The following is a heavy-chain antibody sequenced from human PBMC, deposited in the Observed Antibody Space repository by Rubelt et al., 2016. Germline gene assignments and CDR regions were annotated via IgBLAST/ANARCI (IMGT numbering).Heavy chain of an antibody. J-gene: IGHJ4*02. CDR2: IYYSGST. D-gene: IGHD4-11*01. CDR3: ARLETTVTKRSFDY. Sequence: QLQLQESGPGLVKPSETLSLTCTVSGGSISSSSYYWGWIRQPPGKGLEWIGSIYYSGSTYYNPSLKSRVTISVDTSKKQFSLKLSSVSAVDTAVDYCARLETTVTKRSFDYWGQGTLVTVSS. CDR1: GGSISSSSYY. V-gene: IGHV4-39*01.